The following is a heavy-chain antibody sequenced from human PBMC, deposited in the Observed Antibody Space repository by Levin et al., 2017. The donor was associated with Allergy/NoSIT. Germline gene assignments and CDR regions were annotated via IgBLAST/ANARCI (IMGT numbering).Heavy chain of an antibody. CDR2: ISWNSGSI. CDR1: GFTFDDYA. CDR3: AKGTHMVQGVMAY. D-gene: IGHD3-10*01. V-gene: IGHV3-9*01. J-gene: IGHJ4*02. Sequence: HPGGSLRLSCAASGFTFDDYAMHWVRQAPGKGLEWVSGISWNSGSIGYADSVKGRFTISRDNAKNSLYLQMNSLRAEDTALYYCAKGTHMVQGVMAYWGQGTLVTVSS.